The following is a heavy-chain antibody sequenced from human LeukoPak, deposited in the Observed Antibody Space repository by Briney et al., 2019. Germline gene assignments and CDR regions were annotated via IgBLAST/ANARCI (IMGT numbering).Heavy chain of an antibody. J-gene: IGHJ4*02. V-gene: IGHV1-69*05. CDR2: IIPIFGTA. Sequence: ASVKVSCKVSGGTFISYAISWVRQAPGQGLEWMGGIIPIFGTANYAQKFQGRVTITTDESTSTAYMELSSLRSEDTAVYYCATEVGGSCFYWGQGTLVTVSS. D-gene: IGHD1-26*01. CDR3: ATEVGGSCFY. CDR1: GGTFISYA.